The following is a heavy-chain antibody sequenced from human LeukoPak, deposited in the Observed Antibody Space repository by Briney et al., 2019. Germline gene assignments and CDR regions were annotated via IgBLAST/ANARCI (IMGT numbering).Heavy chain of an antibody. CDR2: ISAYNGNT. Sequence: AASVTVSCKASGYTFTSYGISWVRQAPGQGLEWMGWISAYNGNTNYAQKLQGRVTMTTDTPTSTAYMELRSLRSDDTAVYYCARDSYYDSSGYLINDYYGMDVWGQGTTVTVSS. CDR3: ARDSYYDSSGYLINDYYGMDV. D-gene: IGHD3-22*01. V-gene: IGHV1-18*01. CDR1: GYTFTSYG. J-gene: IGHJ6*02.